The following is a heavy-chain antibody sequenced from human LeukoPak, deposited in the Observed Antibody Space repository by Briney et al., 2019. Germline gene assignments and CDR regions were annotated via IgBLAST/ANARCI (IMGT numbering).Heavy chain of an antibody. V-gene: IGHV3-7*01. CDR1: GCSFGKYC. Sequence: GGSLRLSCVASGCSFGKYCVSWVRPAPGKGLEWVGNIKLDGSEKNYVDSMKGRFSIARNNTKNTLYLQMNRFGVEDTAVFYCARDLYDAWRRRGNFDSWGQGTLVIVSS. CDR3: ARDLYDAWRRRGNFDS. J-gene: IGHJ4*02. CDR2: IKLDGSEK. D-gene: IGHD3-3*01.